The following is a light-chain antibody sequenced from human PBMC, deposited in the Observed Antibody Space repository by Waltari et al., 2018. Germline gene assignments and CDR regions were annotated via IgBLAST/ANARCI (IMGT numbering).Light chain of an antibody. CDR1: SSAVGGYKY. J-gene: IGLJ3*02. CDR3: SSYTSSNTWV. Sequence: QSALTQPASVSGSPGQSIPISCTGTSSAVGGYKYVSWYQQHPGKAPKRMIYDVSKRPSGGSNRFSGSKSGNTVSLTISGLQAEDEADYYCSSYTSSNTWVFGGGTKLTVL. V-gene: IGLV2-14*01. CDR2: DVS.